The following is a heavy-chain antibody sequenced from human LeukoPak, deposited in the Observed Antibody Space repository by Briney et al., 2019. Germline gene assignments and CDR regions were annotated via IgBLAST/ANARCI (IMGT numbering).Heavy chain of an antibody. CDR2: IIPILGIA. CDR3: ARDRVHTAMVQYNWFDP. CDR1: GGTFSSYA. J-gene: IGHJ5*02. D-gene: IGHD5-18*01. Sequence: SVKVSCKASGGTFSSYAISWVRQAPGQGLEWMGRIIPILGIANYAQKFQGRVTITADKSTSTAYMELSSLRSEDTAVYYCARDRVHTAMVQYNWFDPWGQGTLVTVSS. V-gene: IGHV1-69*04.